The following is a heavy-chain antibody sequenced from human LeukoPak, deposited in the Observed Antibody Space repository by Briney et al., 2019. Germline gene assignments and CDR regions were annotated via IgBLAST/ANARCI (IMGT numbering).Heavy chain of an antibody. CDR1: GFTFSSYE. Sequence: GGSLRLSCAASGFTFSSYEMNWVRQAPGKGLEWVSYISSSGSTIYYADSVKGRFTISRDNAKNSLYLRMNSLRAEDTAVYYCAREKYYYDSSGYYRWFDPWGQGTLVTVSS. D-gene: IGHD3-22*01. CDR2: ISSSGSTI. V-gene: IGHV3-48*03. CDR3: AREKYYYDSSGYYRWFDP. J-gene: IGHJ5*02.